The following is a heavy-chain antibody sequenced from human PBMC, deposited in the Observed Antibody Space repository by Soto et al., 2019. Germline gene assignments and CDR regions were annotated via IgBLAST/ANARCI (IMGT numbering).Heavy chain of an antibody. V-gene: IGHV3-30*03. CDR1: GFTVSTYG. Sequence: QVHLVESGGGVDQPGRSLRLSCAVSGFTVSTYGMHWVRQAPGKGLEWVAVISRDGGTKFYADSVKGRFTISRDNSRNTLFLEMNSLRGDDMAVYYCTGEVASGYWGQGTLVTVSS. D-gene: IGHD2-8*02. J-gene: IGHJ4*02. CDR2: ISRDGGTK. CDR3: TGEVASGY.